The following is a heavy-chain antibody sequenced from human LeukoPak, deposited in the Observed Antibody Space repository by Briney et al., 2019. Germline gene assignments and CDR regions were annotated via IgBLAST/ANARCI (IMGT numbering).Heavy chain of an antibody. V-gene: IGHV3-53*01. CDR2: IYSGGST. J-gene: IGHJ6*02. D-gene: IGHD3-22*01. CDR3: ARDQYYYDSSGYYHYGMDV. CDR1: GFTVSSNY. Sequence: GGSLRLSCAASGFTVSSNYMSWVSQAPGKGLEWVSVIYSGGSTYYADSVKGRFTISRDNSKNTLYLQMNSLRAEDTAVYYCARDQYYYDSSGYYHYGMDVWGQGTTVTVSS.